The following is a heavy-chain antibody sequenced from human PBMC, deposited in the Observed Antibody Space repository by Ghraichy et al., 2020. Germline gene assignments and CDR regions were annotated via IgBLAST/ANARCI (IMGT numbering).Heavy chain of an antibody. CDR1: GGSISSSSYY. D-gene: IGHD6-25*01. CDR3: ARHPAAAYFDY. Sequence: SETLSLTCTVSGGSISSSSYYWGWHRPPPGKGLGWIGSINYSGRLYYNPSLKSRVTISVDKSQNQFSLKLSSVTAADTDVYYCARHPAAAYFDYWGQGTLVTVSS. V-gene: IGHV4-39*01. CDR2: INYSGRL. J-gene: IGHJ4*02.